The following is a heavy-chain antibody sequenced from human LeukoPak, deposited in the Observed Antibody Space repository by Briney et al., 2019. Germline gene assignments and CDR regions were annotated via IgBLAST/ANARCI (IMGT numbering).Heavy chain of an antibody. D-gene: IGHD1-26*01. Sequence: PGGSLRLSCAASGFTFSSYWMSWVRQAPGKGLEWVTNIKQDGSEKYYVDSVKGRFTISRDNAKNSLYLQMNSLRAEDTAVYYCARGRTWELPLIGYWGQGTLVTVSS. J-gene: IGHJ4*02. CDR2: IKQDGSEK. CDR1: GFTFSSYW. V-gene: IGHV3-7*01. CDR3: ARGRTWELPLIGY.